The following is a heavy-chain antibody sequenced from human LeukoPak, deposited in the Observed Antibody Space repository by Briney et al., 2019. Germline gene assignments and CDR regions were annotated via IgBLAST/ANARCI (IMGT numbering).Heavy chain of an antibody. V-gene: IGHV1-69*13. CDR1: GYTFTSYA. J-gene: IGHJ6*02. CDR3: ARVVIAVAGPEVYYYYYGMDV. Sequence: SVKVSCKASGYTFTSYAMHWVRQAPGQRLEWMGGIIPIFGTANYAQKFQGRVTITADESTSTAYMELSSLRSEDTAVYYCARVVIAVAGPEVYYYYYGMDVWGQGTTVTVSS. CDR2: IIPIFGTA. D-gene: IGHD6-19*01.